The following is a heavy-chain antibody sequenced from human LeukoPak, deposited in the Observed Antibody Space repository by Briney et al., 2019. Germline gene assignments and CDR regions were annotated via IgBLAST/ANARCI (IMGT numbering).Heavy chain of an antibody. Sequence: QSGGSLRLSCAASGFTFNTYAMSWVRQAPGKGLEWVSAMSGSGGSTYYADSVKGRFTISRDNSKNTLYLQMNSLRAEDTAVYYCAKTLWGYYYYYMDVWGKGTTVTVSS. D-gene: IGHD2-21*01. CDR3: AKTLWGYYYYYMDV. CDR1: GFTFNTYA. V-gene: IGHV3-23*01. CDR2: MSGSGGST. J-gene: IGHJ6*03.